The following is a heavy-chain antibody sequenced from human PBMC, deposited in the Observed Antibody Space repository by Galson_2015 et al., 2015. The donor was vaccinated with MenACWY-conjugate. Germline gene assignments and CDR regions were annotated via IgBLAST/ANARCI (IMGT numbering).Heavy chain of an antibody. V-gene: IGHV4-4*02. CDR1: GDSISSSNW. Sequence: ETLSLTCVVSGDSISSSNWWSWVRQSPGKGLAWIGNIHYSGGTYHNPSLKSRITTSVDTSNNQFSLNLASVTAADTALYYCARRRPRDIGGGFDIWGQGPLVTVSS. CDR3: ARRRPRDIGGGFDI. D-gene: IGHD2-15*01. J-gene: IGHJ3*02. CDR2: IHYSGGT.